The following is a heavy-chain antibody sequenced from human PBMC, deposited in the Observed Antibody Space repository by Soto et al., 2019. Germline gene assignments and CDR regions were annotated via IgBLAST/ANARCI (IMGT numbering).Heavy chain of an antibody. CDR3: ASRTPGAGLDY. CDR2: IYYIGST. CDR1: GGSISSYY. V-gene: IGHV4-59*01. J-gene: IGHJ4*02. Sequence: QVQLQESGPGLVKPSETLSLTCSVSGGSISSYYWSWIRQPPGKGLEWIGYIYYIGSTNYNPSLKSRVTISVDTSKNQFSRKLSSVTAADTAVYYCASRTPGAGLDYWGQGTLVTVSS. D-gene: IGHD2-2*01.